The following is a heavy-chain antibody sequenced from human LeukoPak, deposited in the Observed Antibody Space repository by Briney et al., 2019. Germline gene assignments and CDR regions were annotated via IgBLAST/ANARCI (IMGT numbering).Heavy chain of an antibody. J-gene: IGHJ4*02. CDR1: GGSISSSSYY. CDR2: IYYSGST. CDR3: ARGQKYRSGYTVTELGSGYFDY. Sequence: SETLSLTCTVSGGSISSSSYYWGWIRQPPGKGLEWIGSIYYSGSTYYNPSLKSRVTISVDTSKNQFSLKLSSVTAAETAVYYCARGQKYRSGYTVTELGSGYFDYWGQGPLVTVSS. V-gene: IGHV4-39*07. D-gene: IGHD5-18*01.